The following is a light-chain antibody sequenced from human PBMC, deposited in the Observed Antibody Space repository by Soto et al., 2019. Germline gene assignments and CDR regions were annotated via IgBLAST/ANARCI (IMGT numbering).Light chain of an antibody. CDR3: QQYGNIPFT. Sequence: DIQMTQSPSYLSASVGDRVTITCQSSQDITNHLNWYQQKPGKAPKLMIYDASNLETGVPSRFSGGGSGTDFTFTISSLQPEDIATYFCQQYGNIPFTFGPGTKVDFK. V-gene: IGKV1-33*01. CDR2: DAS. J-gene: IGKJ3*01. CDR1: QDITNH.